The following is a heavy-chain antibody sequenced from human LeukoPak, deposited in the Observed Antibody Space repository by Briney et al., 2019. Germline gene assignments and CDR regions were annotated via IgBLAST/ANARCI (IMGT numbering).Heavy chain of an antibody. CDR1: GFTFSSYG. J-gene: IGHJ4*02. CDR2: ISGSGGST. V-gene: IGHV3-23*01. Sequence: GGSLRLSCAASGFTFSSYGMSWVRQAPGKGLERVSAISGSGGSTYYADSVKGRFTISRDNSKNTLWLQMNSLRAEDTAVYYCARTGNPATGDYWGQGTLVTVSS. CDR3: ARTGNPATGDY. D-gene: IGHD1-1*01.